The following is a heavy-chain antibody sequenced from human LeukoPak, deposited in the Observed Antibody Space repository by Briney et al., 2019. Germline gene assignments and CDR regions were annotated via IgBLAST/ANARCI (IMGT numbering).Heavy chain of an antibody. J-gene: IGHJ4*02. CDR1: GYTFTGYG. Sequence: GASVKVSCKASGYTFTGYGISWVRQAPGQGLEWMGWISAYNGNTNYAQKLQGRVTMTTDTSTSTAYMELRSLRSDDTAVYYCARADSSGYYWDYFDYWGQGTLVTVSS. V-gene: IGHV1-18*01. CDR2: ISAYNGNT. D-gene: IGHD3-22*01. CDR3: ARADSSGYYWDYFDY.